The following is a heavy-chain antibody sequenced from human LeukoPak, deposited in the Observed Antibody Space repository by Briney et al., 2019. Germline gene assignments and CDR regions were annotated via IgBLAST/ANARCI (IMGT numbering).Heavy chain of an antibody. CDR2: SSGSTI. J-gene: IGHJ4*02. D-gene: IGHD3-16*01. CDR3: ARGGYLITFGGVDY. CDR1: GFTFSDYY. Sequence: GGSLRLSCAASGFTFSDYYMSSSGSTIYYADSLKGRFTISRDNAMNSLYPQMNSLRAEDTAVYYCARGGYLITFGGVDYWGQGTLVTVSS. V-gene: IGHV3-11*04.